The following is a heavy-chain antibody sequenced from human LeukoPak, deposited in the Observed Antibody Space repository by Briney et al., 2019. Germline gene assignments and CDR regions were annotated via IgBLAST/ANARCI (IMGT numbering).Heavy chain of an antibody. CDR2: ISWNSGSI. Sequence: GRSLRLSCAASGFTFDDYAMHWVRQAPGKGLEWVSGISWNSGSIGYADSVKGRFTISRDNAKNSLYLQMNSLRAEDTALYYCAKDRAAGTLLLDYWGQGTLVTVSS. D-gene: IGHD6-13*01. CDR1: GFTFDDYA. J-gene: IGHJ4*02. CDR3: AKDRAAGTLLLDY. V-gene: IGHV3-9*01.